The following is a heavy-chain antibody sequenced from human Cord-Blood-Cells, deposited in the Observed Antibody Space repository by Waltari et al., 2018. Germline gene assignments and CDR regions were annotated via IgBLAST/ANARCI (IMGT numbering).Heavy chain of an antibody. V-gene: IGHV4-4*02. J-gene: IGHJ3*02. Sequence: QVQLQESGPGLVKPSGTLSLTCAVSGGSISSSNWWSWVRQPPGKGLEWIGESYHSGSNNYNPALKSRVTRSVDKSKNQFSLKLSSVTAADTAVYYCARTNSGSYSGDAFDIWGQGTMVTVSS. CDR2: SYHSGSN. CDR1: GGSISSSNW. CDR3: ARTNSGSYSGDAFDI. D-gene: IGHD1-26*01.